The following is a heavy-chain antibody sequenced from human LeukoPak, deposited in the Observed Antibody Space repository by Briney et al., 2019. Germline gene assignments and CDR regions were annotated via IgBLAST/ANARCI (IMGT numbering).Heavy chain of an antibody. D-gene: IGHD3-22*01. CDR1: GYNFTNYW. CDR2: IFPRDSDT. CDR3: ARPRGYYDSSGYYYFDY. J-gene: IGHJ4*02. Sequence: PGESLKISCKGSGYNFTNYWIGWVRQIPGKGLEWLGIIFPRDSDTRYSPSFQGQVTISADKSISTAYLQWSSLKASDTAMYYCARPRGYYDSSGYYYFDYWGQGTLVTVSS. V-gene: IGHV5-51*01.